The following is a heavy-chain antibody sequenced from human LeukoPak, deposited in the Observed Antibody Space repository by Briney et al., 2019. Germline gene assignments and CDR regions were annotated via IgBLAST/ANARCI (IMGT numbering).Heavy chain of an antibody. V-gene: IGHV1-69*13. Sequence: EASVKVSCKASGGTFSSYAISWVRQAPGQGLEWMGGIIPIFGTANYAQKFQGRVTITADESTSTAYMELSSLRSEDTAVYYCARDGEGYCSSTSCYGTYWGQGTLVTISS. CDR2: IIPIFGTA. D-gene: IGHD2-2*01. CDR1: GGTFSSYA. J-gene: IGHJ4*02. CDR3: ARDGEGYCSSTSCYGTY.